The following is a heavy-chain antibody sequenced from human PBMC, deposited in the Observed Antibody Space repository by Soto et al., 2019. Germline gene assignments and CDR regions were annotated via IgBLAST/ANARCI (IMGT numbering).Heavy chain of an antibody. D-gene: IGHD2-15*01. V-gene: IGHV3-23*01. Sequence: GGSLRLSCAASGFTFSSYAMSWVRQAPGKGLEWVSAISGSGGSTYYADSVKGRFTISRDNSKNTLYLQMNSLRAEDTAVYYCAKVSPYCSDGSCPGNWFDPWGQGTLVTVSS. CDR2: ISGSGGST. CDR3: AKVSPYCSDGSCPGNWFDP. J-gene: IGHJ5*02. CDR1: GFTFSSYA.